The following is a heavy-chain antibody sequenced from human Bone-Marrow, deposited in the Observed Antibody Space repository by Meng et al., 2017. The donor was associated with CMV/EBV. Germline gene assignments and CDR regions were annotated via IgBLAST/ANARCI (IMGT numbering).Heavy chain of an antibody. J-gene: IGHJ6*02. D-gene: IGHD2-2*02. Sequence: ASVKVSCKASGYTFTSYDINWVRQATGQGLEWMGWMNPNSSNTGYAQKFQGRVTMTRNTSIKTAYMELSSLRSEDTAVYYCVREASSEYCTTTSCYTVYAMDVWGQGTTVTVSS. V-gene: IGHV1-8*01. CDR2: MNPNSSNT. CDR1: GYTFTSYD. CDR3: VREASSEYCTTTSCYTVYAMDV.